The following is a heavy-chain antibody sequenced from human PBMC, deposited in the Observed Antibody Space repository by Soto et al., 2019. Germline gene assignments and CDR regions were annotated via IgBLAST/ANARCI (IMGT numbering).Heavy chain of an antibody. J-gene: IGHJ4*02. V-gene: IGHV3-23*01. CDR1: GLTFSSYA. D-gene: IGHD4-17*01. CDR2: IGASGSST. CDR3: AYATTPTEY. Sequence: GGSLRLSCAASGLTFSSYAMVWVRQTPAKGLEWVAIIGASGSSTDYLDSVKGRFTISRDNSRNILFLQMNSIRAGDKAIYYCAYATTPTEYWGQGIQVTVS.